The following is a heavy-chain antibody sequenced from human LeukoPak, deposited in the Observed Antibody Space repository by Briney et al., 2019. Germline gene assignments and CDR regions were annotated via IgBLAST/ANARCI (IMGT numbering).Heavy chain of an antibody. V-gene: IGHV3-48*02. J-gene: IGHJ6*02. CDR2: ISVSTSTI. D-gene: IGHD4-23*01. CDR1: GFTFSSYS. CDR3: ARVVHGGNLYYYYGMDV. Sequence: GGSLRLSCAASGFTFSSYSMNWVRQAPGKGLEWVSYISVSTSTIYYADSVKGRFTISRDNAKNSLYLQMNSLRDEDTAVYYCARVVHGGNLYYYYGMDVWGQGTTVTVSS.